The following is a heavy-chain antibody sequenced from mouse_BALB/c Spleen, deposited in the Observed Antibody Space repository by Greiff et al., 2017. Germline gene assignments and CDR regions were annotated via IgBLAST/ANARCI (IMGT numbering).Heavy chain of an antibody. CDR2: INPSTGYT. J-gene: IGHJ3*01. V-gene: IGHV1-7*01. Sequence: QVQLQQSGAELANPGASVKMSCKASGYTFTSYWMHWVKQRPGQGLEWIGYINPSTGYTEYNQKFKDKATLTADKSSSTAYMQLSSLTSEDSAVYYCATGWDLAYWGQGTLVTVSA. D-gene: IGHD4-1*01. CDR3: ATGWDLAY. CDR1: GYTFTSYW.